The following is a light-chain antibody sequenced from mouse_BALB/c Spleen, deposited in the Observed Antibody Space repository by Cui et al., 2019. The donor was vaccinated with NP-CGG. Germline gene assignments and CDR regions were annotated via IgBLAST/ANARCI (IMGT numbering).Light chain of an antibody. Sequence: QAVVTQDSALTTSPGETVTITCPPTTGAATTSNYTNWVQEKPDHLFTGLIGGTKNRAPGVPARFSGSLIGDKAALTITGAQTEDEAIYFCALCYSNHWVFGGGTKLTVL. J-gene: IGLJ1*01. V-gene: IGLV1*01. CDR1: TGAATTSNY. CDR2: GTK. CDR3: ALCYSNHWV.